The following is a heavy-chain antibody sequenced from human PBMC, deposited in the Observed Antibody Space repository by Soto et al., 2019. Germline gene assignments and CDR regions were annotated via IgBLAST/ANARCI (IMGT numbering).Heavy chain of an antibody. CDR2: IYYSGST. D-gene: IGHD2-8*02. V-gene: IGHV4-4*02. J-gene: IGHJ4*02. CDR1: GDSITGDNW. Sequence: SETLSLTCAVSGDSITGDNWWSWVRQPPGKGLEWIGSIYYSGSTYYNPSLKSRVTISVDTSKNQFSLKLTSVTAADTAVYYGARDKITGLFDYWGQGTLVTVAS. CDR3: ARDKITGLFDY.